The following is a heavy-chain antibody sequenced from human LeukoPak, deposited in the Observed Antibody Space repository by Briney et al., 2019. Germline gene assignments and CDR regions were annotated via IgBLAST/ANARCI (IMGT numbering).Heavy chain of an antibody. CDR3: ARGLGPKDAFDI. J-gene: IGHJ3*02. V-gene: IGHV3-30*03. CDR2: ISYDGSNK. CDR1: GFTFSSYW. Sequence: GGSLRLSCAVSGFTFSSYWMTWVRQAPGKGLEWVAVISYDGSNKYYADSVKGRFTISRDNSKNTLYLQMNSLRAEDTAVYYCARGLGPKDAFDIWGQGTMVTVSS.